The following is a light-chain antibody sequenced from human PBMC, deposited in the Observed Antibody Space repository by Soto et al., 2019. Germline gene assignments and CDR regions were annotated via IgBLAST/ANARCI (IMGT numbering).Light chain of an antibody. V-gene: IGKV3-20*01. CDR3: QQYVGSPQT. Sequence: EIVLKQSPGTLSLSPGERATLSCRASQSVTSNYVAWYQQKPGQAPRLLIYGASSRATGIPDRISGSGSGTDFTLTISRLEPEDFAVYYCQQYVGSPQTFGQGTKV. J-gene: IGKJ1*01. CDR1: QSVTSNY. CDR2: GAS.